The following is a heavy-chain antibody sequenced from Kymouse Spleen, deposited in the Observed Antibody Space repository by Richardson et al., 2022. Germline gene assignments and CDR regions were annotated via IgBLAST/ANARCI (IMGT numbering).Heavy chain of an antibody. CDR1: GFTFSSYA. J-gene: IGHJ4*02. Sequence: EVQLVESGGGLVQPGGSLRLSCAASGFTFSSYAMSWVRQAPGKGLEWVSAISGSGGSTYYADSVKGRFTISRDNSKNTLYLQMNSLRAEDTAVYYCAKDLDYDFWSGYSYFDYWGQGTLVTVSS. D-gene: IGHD3-3*01. CDR3: AKDLDYDFWSGYSYFDY. V-gene: IGHV3-23*04. CDR2: ISGSGGST.